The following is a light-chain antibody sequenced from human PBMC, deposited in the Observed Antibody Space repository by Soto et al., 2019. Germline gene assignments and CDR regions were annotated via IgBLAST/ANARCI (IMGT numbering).Light chain of an antibody. CDR1: SSDVGGYDY. Sequence: QSVLTQPASVSGSPGQSITISCTGTSSDVGGYDYVSWYQQHPGKAPKLMISEVSNRHSGVSTRFSGSKSGNTASLTISGLQAEDEADYYCSSYTTSGTLPVVFVGGTKVTVL. V-gene: IGLV2-14*01. J-gene: IGLJ2*01. CDR3: SSYTTSGTLPVV. CDR2: EVS.